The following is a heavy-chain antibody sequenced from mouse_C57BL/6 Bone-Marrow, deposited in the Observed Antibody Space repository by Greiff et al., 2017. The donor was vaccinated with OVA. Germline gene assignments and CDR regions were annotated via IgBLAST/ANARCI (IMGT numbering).Heavy chain of an antibody. D-gene: IGHD2-12*01. J-gene: IGHJ1*03. CDR3: ARVRVKTLSWLSHWDCGV. Sequence: QVQLQQSGAELVKPGASVKISCKASGYAFSSYWMNWVKQRPGKGLEWIGQIYPGDGTTNYNGKFKGKATLTADKSSSTAYMQLSSLTSEDSAVYFCARVRVKTLSWLSHWDCGVWGTGTTVTVSS. CDR1: GYAFSSYW. V-gene: IGHV1-80*01. CDR2: IYPGDGTT.